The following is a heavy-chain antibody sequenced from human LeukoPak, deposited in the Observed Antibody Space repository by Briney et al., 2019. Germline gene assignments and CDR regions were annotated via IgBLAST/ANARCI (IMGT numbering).Heavy chain of an antibody. J-gene: IGHJ6*02. CDR1: GGTFSSFA. Sequence: SVKVSCKASGGTFSSFAISWVRQAPGQGPEWMGRIIPILGIANYAQKFQGRVTITADKSTSTAYMELSSLRSEDTAMYYCATSSIDTAMGIYYYYYGMDVWGQGTTVTVSS. D-gene: IGHD5-18*01. CDR3: ATSSIDTAMGIYYYYYGMDV. V-gene: IGHV1-69*04. CDR2: IIPILGIA.